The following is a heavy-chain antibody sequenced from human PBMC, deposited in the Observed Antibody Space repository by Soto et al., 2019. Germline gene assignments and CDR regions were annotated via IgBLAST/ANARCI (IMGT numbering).Heavy chain of an antibody. Sequence: GGSLRLSCAASGFTFSNFGMHWVRQAPGKGLEWVAVIWFDGSNKYYADSAKGRFTISRDNSKNRLYLQMNSLRAEDTAVYYCARDYYDGSDYYYSPFDYWGQGSLVTVSS. CDR1: GFTFSNFG. J-gene: IGHJ4*02. V-gene: IGHV3-33*01. CDR3: ARDYYDGSDYYYSPFDY. CDR2: IWFDGSNK. D-gene: IGHD3-22*01.